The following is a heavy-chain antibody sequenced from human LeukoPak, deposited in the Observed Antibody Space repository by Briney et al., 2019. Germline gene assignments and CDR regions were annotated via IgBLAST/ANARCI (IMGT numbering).Heavy chain of an antibody. D-gene: IGHD3-10*01. CDR2: ISGSGGST. CDR3: AKDRGASRSWYFDL. Sequence: GGSLRLSCAASGFTFSSYAMSWVRQAPGKGLEWVSAISGSGGSTYYADSVKGRFTTSRDNSKNTLYLQMNSLRAEDTAVYYCAKDRGASRSWYFDLWGRGTLVTVSS. J-gene: IGHJ2*01. V-gene: IGHV3-23*01. CDR1: GFTFSSYA.